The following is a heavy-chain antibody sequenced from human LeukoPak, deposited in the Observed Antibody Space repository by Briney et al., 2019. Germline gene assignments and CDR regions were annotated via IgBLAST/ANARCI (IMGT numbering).Heavy chain of an antibody. D-gene: IGHD6-25*01. CDR1: GITLNNYG. CDR2: ISSSSSYI. CDR3: TRDPSEASHPYYFDY. V-gene: IGHV3-21*01. Sequence: PGGSLRLSCAASGITLNNYGLNWVRQAPGKGLEWVSFISSSSSYIYYADSVKGRFTISRDNAKNSLHLQMNSLRAEDTAVYYCTRDPSEASHPYYFDYWGQGILVTVSS. J-gene: IGHJ4*02.